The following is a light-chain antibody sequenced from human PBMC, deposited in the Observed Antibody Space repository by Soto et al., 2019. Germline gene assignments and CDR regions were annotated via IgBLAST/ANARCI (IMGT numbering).Light chain of an antibody. Sequence: EIVLTQSPATLSLSPGERATLSCRASQSVSSNLAWYQQKPGQAPSLLIYDASNRATGIPARLTGSGSGTDFTLTISSLEPEDFAVYYCQQRGDWLTFGQGTRLEIK. CDR3: QQRGDWLT. V-gene: IGKV3-11*01. J-gene: IGKJ5*01. CDR1: QSVSSN. CDR2: DAS.